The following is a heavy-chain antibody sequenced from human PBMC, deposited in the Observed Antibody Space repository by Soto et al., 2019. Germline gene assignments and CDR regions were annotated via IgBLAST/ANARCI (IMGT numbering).Heavy chain of an antibody. Sequence: EVQLVESGGGLVKPGGSLRLSCAASGFTFSSYSMNWVRQAPGKGLEWVSSISSSSSYIYYADSVKGRFTISRDNAKNSLYLQMNSLRAEDTAVYHCARVSNGDDYDFWSGYYVYWGQGTLVTVSS. D-gene: IGHD3-3*01. J-gene: IGHJ4*02. CDR1: GFTFSSYS. CDR3: ARVSNGDDYDFWSGYYVY. CDR2: ISSSSSYI. V-gene: IGHV3-21*01.